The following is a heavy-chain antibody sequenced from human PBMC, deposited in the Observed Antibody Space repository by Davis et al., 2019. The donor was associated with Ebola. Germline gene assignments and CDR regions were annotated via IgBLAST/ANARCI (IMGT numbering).Heavy chain of an antibody. Sequence: PSETLSLTCTVSGASMTSYYWSWIRQAPGKGLEWIGYIAYTGNTIYNPSLESRATISGDTSKKQFSLRLNSVTAADTAVYYYARGGLVPAALYLWGRGTMVTVSS. CDR2: IAYTGNT. J-gene: IGHJ3*01. CDR3: ARGGLVPAALYL. CDR1: GASMTSYY. D-gene: IGHD2-2*01. V-gene: IGHV4-59*01.